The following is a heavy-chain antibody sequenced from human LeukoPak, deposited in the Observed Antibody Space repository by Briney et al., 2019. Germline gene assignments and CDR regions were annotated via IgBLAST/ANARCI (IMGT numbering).Heavy chain of an antibody. CDR3: ARAPSHSGSYIYNLFDP. Sequence: SVQVSCKASGGTFSSYAISWVRQAPGQGLEWMGGIILIFGTANYAQKFQGRVTITTDESTSTAYMELSSLRSEDTAVYYCARAPSHSGSYIYNLFDPWGQGTLVTVSS. CDR2: IILIFGTA. CDR1: GGTFSSYA. D-gene: IGHD1-26*01. J-gene: IGHJ5*02. V-gene: IGHV1-69*05.